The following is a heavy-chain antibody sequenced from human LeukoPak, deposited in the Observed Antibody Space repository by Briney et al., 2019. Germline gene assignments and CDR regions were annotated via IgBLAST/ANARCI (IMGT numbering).Heavy chain of an antibody. J-gene: IGHJ4*02. CDR1: GIIFSNYW. V-gene: IGHV3-74*01. CDR2: INRDGSST. CDR3: ASEHSGNYYRPFDY. D-gene: IGHD1-26*01. Sequence: GGSLRLSCAASGIIFSNYWMHWVRQAPGKGLVWVSRINRDGSSTSYADSVKGRFTISRDNAKNSLYLQMNSLRAEDTAVYYCASEHSGNYYRPFDYWGQGTLVTVSS.